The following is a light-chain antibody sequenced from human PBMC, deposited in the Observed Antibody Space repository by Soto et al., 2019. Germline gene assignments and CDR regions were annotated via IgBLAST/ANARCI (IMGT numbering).Light chain of an antibody. J-gene: IGKJ2*01. Sequence: EIVLTQSPATLSSSPGERATISCRASQSVSSYLAWYQQKPGQAPRLLIYDASNRATGIPARFSGGGSGTDFTLTNSSLEPEDCAVYYCQQRFNWPRFTFGPGTKLDIK. CDR1: QSVSSY. CDR2: DAS. CDR3: QQRFNWPRFT. V-gene: IGKV3-11*01.